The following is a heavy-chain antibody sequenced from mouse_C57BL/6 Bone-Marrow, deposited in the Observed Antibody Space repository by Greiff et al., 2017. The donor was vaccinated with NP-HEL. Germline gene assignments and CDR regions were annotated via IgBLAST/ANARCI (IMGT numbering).Heavy chain of an antibody. CDR1: GYTFTSYG. Sequence: QVQLKESGAELARPGASVKLSCKASGYTFTSYGISWVKQRTGQGLEWIGEIYPRSGNTYYNEKFKGKATLTAAKSSRTAYMELRSLTSEDSAVYFCARKNWDGPHWYFDVWGTGTTVTVSS. CDR2: IYPRSGNT. D-gene: IGHD4-1*01. CDR3: ARKNWDGPHWYFDV. J-gene: IGHJ1*03. V-gene: IGHV1-81*01.